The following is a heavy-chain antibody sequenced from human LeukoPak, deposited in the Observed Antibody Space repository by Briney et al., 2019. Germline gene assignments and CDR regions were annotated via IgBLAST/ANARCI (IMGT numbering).Heavy chain of an antibody. Sequence: PGGSLRLSCAASGFTFSDYYMTWIRQAPGKGLEWVSYISSSGSIIYYADSVKGRFIISRDNAKNSLYLQMNSLRAEDTAAHFCARVGYDSSGRFDYWGQGTLVTVSS. J-gene: IGHJ4*02. V-gene: IGHV3-11*04. CDR1: GFTFSDYY. CDR2: ISSSGSII. CDR3: ARVGYDSSGRFDY. D-gene: IGHD3-22*01.